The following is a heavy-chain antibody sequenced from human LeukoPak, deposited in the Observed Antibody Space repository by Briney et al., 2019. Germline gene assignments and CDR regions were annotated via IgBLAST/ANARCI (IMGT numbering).Heavy chain of an antibody. V-gene: IGHV3-48*02. CDR3: ARGRATGRSGGDY. D-gene: IGHD3-9*01. CDR1: GFTFSSCS. Sequence: GGSLRLSCAASGFTFSSCSMNWVRQAPGKGLEWVSYISSGSSSIFYADSVKGRFTISRDNAENSLYLQMNSLRDEDTAVYYCARGRATGRSGGDYWGQGTLVTVSS. CDR2: ISSGSSSI. J-gene: IGHJ4*02.